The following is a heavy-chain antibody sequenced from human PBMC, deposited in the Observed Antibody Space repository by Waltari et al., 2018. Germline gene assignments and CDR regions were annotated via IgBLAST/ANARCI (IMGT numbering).Heavy chain of an antibody. CDR1: GFTFRSYW. CDR2: IKQDGSEK. V-gene: IGHV3-7*01. J-gene: IGHJ4*02. CDR3: ASGSGWSSTY. D-gene: IGHD6-19*01. Sequence: EVQLVESGGGLVQPGGSLRLACAASGFTFRSYWLSWVRQAPGKGLEWVANIKQDGSEKNYVDSVKGRFTISRDNAKSPLYLQMNSLRAEDTAVYYCASGSGWSSTYWGQGTLVTVSS.